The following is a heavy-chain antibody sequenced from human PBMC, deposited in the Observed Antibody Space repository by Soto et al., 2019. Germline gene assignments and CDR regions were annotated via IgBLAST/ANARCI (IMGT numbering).Heavy chain of an antibody. D-gene: IGHD2-8*01. CDR1: GGSFSGYY. J-gene: IGHJ3*02. Sequence: SETLSLTCAVYGGSFSGYYWSWIRQPPGKGLEWIGEINHSGSTNYNPSLKSRVTISVDTSKNQFSLKLSSVTAADTAVYYCARCPMGNAMVYAIRAAFDIWGQGTMVTVSS. CDR3: ARCPMGNAMVYAIRAAFDI. CDR2: INHSGST. V-gene: IGHV4-34*01.